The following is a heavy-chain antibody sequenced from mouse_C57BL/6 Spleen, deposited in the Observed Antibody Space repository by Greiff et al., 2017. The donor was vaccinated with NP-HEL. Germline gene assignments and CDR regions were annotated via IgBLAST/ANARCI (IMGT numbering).Heavy chain of an antibody. V-gene: IGHV1-52*01. Sequence: QVQLQQPGAELVRPGSSVKLSCKASGYSFTSYWMHWVKQRPIQGLEWIGNIDPSDSETHYNQKFKDKATLTVDKSSSTAYMQLSSLTSYDSAVYYCARSYYGSSLYYFDYWGQGTTLTVSS. CDR2: IDPSDSET. J-gene: IGHJ2*01. CDR1: GYSFTSYW. D-gene: IGHD1-1*01. CDR3: ARSYYGSSLYYFDY.